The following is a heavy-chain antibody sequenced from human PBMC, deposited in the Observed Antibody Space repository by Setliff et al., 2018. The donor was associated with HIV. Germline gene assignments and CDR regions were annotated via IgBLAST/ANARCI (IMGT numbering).Heavy chain of an antibody. CDR1: GGSITSYY. J-gene: IGHJ6*02. D-gene: IGHD6-13*01. CDR3: ARHPPHDSTWPYYYYGMDV. CDR2: IFDSGTT. Sequence: SETLSLTCTVSGGSITSYYWNWIRQYPGKGLEWIGYIFDSGTTKYNPSVTSRATISVDASKNQFFLQLISVTAADTAVYYCARHPPHDSTWPYYYYGMDVWGQGTKVTVSS. V-gene: IGHV4-59*08.